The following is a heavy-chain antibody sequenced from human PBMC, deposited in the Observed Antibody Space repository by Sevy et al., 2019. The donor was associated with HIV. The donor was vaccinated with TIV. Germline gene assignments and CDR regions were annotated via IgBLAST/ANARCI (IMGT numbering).Heavy chain of an antibody. D-gene: IGHD5-12*01. CDR2: IKRNSYEPYGGAT. V-gene: IGHV3-49*03. CDR1: GFTFGDYA. Sequence: GGSLRLSCTSSGFTFGDYAMSWFRQAPGKGLEWVAFIKRNSYEPYGGATEYAASVKGRFTISRDDSKSIGYLQMNSLKTEDTAVYYCTRAPVKVDNPEYYFDYWGQGILVTVSS. J-gene: IGHJ4*02. CDR3: TRAPVKVDNPEYYFDY.